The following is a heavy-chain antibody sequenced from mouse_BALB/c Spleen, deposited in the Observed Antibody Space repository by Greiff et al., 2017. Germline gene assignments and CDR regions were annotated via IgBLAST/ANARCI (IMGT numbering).Heavy chain of an antibody. D-gene: IGHD2-10*02. CDR3: AVWSNFDY. V-gene: IGHV1-54*03. Sequence: SGAELVRPGTSVKVSCKASGYAFTNYLIEWVKQRPGQGLEWIGVINPGSGGTNYNEKFKGKATLTADKSSSTAYMQLSSLTSDDSAVYFCAVWSNFDYWGQGTTLTVSS. CDR2: INPGSGGT. CDR1: GYAFTNYL. J-gene: IGHJ2*01.